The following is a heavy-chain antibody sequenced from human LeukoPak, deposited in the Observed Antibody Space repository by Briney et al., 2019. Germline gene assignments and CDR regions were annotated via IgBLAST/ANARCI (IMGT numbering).Heavy chain of an antibody. V-gene: IGHV3-30*18. CDR2: ISYDGSNK. J-gene: IGHJ5*02. D-gene: IGHD3-10*01. CDR1: GFTFSSYG. CDR3: AKGPAMVRGTFDP. Sequence: PGRSLRLSCAASGFTFSSYGMHWVRQAPGKGLEWVAVISYDGSNKYYADSVKGRFTISRDNSKNTLYLQMNSLRTEETAVYYCAKGPAMVRGTFDPWGQGTLVTVSS.